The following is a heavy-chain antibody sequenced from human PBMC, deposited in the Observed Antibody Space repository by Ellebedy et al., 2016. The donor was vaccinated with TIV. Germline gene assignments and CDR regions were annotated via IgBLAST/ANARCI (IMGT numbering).Heavy chain of an antibody. D-gene: IGHD3-10*01. Sequence: GESLKISCAASGFTFSSYSMNWVRQAPGKGLEWVALFHSGYSTKYADSVKGRFAISRDDSGKTLYLQMSGLRIEDTAIYYCARDPGRDYYSGNWAYWYFDLWGRGTPVTVSP. CDR3: ARDPGRDYYSGNWAYWYFDL. CDR2: FHSGYST. V-gene: IGHV3-66*01. CDR1: GFTFSSYS. J-gene: IGHJ2*01.